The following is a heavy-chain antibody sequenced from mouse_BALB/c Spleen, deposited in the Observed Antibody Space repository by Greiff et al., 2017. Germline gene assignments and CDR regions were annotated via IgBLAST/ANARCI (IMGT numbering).Heavy chain of an antibody. Sequence: EVMLVESGGDLVKPGGSLKLSCAASGFTFSSYGMSWVRQTPDKRLEWVATISSGGSYTYYPDSVKGRFTISRDNAKNTLYLQMSSLKSEDTAMYYCARQGNYDYSPCAMDYWGQGTSVTVSS. J-gene: IGHJ4*01. CDR2: ISSGGSYT. V-gene: IGHV5-6*01. CDR1: GFTFSSYG. D-gene: IGHD2-4*01. CDR3: ARQGNYDYSPCAMDY.